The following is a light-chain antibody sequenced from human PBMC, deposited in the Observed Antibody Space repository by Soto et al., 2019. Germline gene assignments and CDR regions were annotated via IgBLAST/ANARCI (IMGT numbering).Light chain of an antibody. V-gene: IGLV2-23*01. CDR2: EDS. Sequence: QSALTQPASVSGSPGQSITISCSGTSSDIGNYNTVSWYQHHPGKAPKLIIYEDSKRPSGVSDRFSGSKSGNTASLTISGLQAEDETDYYCCSYAGSGTFVFGTGTKATVL. CDR1: SSDIGNYNT. J-gene: IGLJ1*01. CDR3: CSYAGSGTFV.